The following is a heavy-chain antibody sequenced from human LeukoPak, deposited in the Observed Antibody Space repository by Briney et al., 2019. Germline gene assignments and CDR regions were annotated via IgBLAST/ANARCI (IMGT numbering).Heavy chain of an antibody. Sequence: SETLSLTCTVSGGSITSSGYYWGWIRQPPGKGLEWIGNIYYSGSTFYNPSLESRVAISVDTSRNQFSLKLSSVTAADTALYFCARQVGTTENDYWGQGTLVTVSS. J-gene: IGHJ4*02. CDR3: ARQVGTTENDY. V-gene: IGHV4-39*01. D-gene: IGHD1-26*01. CDR1: GGSITSSGYY. CDR2: IYYSGST.